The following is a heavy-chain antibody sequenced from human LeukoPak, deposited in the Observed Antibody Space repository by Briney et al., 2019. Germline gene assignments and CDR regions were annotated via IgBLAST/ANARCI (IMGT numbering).Heavy chain of an antibody. J-gene: IGHJ4*02. Sequence: PSETLSLTCTVSGGSISSSSYYWGWIRQPPGKGLEWIGSIYHSGSTYYNPSLKSRVTISVDTSKNQSSLKLSSVTAADTAVYYCAREVAAAEIYYFDYWGQGTLVTVSS. CDR1: GGSISSSSYY. D-gene: IGHD6-13*01. V-gene: IGHV4-39*07. CDR3: AREVAAAEIYYFDY. CDR2: IYHSGST.